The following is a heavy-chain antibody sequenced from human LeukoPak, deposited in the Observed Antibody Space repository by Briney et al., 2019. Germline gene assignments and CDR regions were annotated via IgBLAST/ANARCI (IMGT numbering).Heavy chain of an antibody. V-gene: IGHV3-30*04. CDR2: ISYDGSNK. CDR1: GFTFSSYA. D-gene: IGHD6-13*01. J-gene: IGHJ3*02. CDR3: ARGYSSSWAGEDAFDT. Sequence: GRSLRLSCAASGFTFSSYAMHWVRQAPGKGLEWVAVISYDGSNKYYADSVKGRFTISRDNSKNTLYLQMNSLRAEDTAVYYCARGYSSSWAGEDAFDTWGQGTMVTVSS.